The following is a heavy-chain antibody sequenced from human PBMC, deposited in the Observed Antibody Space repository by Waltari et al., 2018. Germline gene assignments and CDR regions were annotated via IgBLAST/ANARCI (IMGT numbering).Heavy chain of an antibody. D-gene: IGHD6-13*01. J-gene: IGHJ3*02. V-gene: IGHV4-61*09. CDR1: GGSISSGSYY. CDR2: IYTSGST. CDR3: ARRGIAHAFDI. Sequence: QVQLQESGPGLVKPSQTLSLTCTVSGGSISSGSYYWSWIRQPAGKGLEWIGYIYTSGSTNYNPSLKRRVTISVDTSKNQFSLKLSSVTAADTAVYYCARRGIAHAFDIWGQGTMVTVSS.